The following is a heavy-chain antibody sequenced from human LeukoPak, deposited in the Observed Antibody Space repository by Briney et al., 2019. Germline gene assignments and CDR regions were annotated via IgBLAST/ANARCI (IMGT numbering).Heavy chain of an antibody. CDR2: IYYSGST. CDR3: AGDVDTAMLDAFDI. Sequence: SETRSLTCTVSGGSISSYYWSWIRQPPGKGLEWIGYIYYSGSTNYNPSLKSRVTISVDTSKNQFSLKLSSVTAADTAVYYCAGDVDTAMLDAFDIWGQGTMVTVSS. J-gene: IGHJ3*02. V-gene: IGHV4-59*01. D-gene: IGHD5-18*01. CDR1: GGSISSYY.